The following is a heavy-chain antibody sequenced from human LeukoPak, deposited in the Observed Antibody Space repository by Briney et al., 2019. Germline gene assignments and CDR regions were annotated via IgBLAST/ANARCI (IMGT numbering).Heavy chain of an antibody. V-gene: IGHV3-30*02. CDR2: IPYDVSNK. J-gene: IGHJ6*02. Sequence: PGGSLRLSCAASGFSFSTYGMHWVRQAPGKGLEGVALIPYDVSNKYYADSVKGRFTISRDDSKNTLHLQMNSLRVEDTAVYYCAKVPGDWSGMDVWGQGTTVTVSS. D-gene: IGHD7-27*01. CDR3: AKVPGDWSGMDV. CDR1: GFSFSTYG.